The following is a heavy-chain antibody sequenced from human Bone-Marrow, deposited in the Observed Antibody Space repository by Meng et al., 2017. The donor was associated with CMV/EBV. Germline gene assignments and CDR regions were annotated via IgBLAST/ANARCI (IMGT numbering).Heavy chain of an antibody. D-gene: IGHD3-22*01. CDR1: GYTFTSYY. V-gene: IGHV1-46*01. J-gene: IGHJ4*02. Sequence: ASVKVSCKASGYTFTSYYMHWVRQAPGQGLEWMGIINPSGGSTSYAQKFPGRVTMTRDTSTSTVYMELSSLRSEDTAVYYCARDLSDTYYDSSGYYPGYFDYWGQGTLVTVSS. CDR3: ARDLSDTYYDSSGYYPGYFDY. CDR2: INPSGGST.